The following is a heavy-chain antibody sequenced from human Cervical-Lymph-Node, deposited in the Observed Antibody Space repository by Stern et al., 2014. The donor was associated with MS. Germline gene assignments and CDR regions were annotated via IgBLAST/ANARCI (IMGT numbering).Heavy chain of an antibody. J-gene: IGHJ4*02. D-gene: IGHD1-14*01. CDR2: IYPGDSET. V-gene: IGHV5-51*01. Sequence: VQLVQSGAELIRPGESLKISCKGSGYKFSIYWIAWVRQMPGKGLEWMGIIYPGDSETRYSPSFQGQVPMSADKATSTAYLEWGRLKASDPAMYFWARQTTAWAPGVWGQGTLVTVSS. CDR1: GYKFSIYW. CDR3: ARQTTAWAPGV.